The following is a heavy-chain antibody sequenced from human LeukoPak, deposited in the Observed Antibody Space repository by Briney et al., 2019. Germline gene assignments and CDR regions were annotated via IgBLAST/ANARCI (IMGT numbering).Heavy chain of an antibody. CDR2: FDPEDGET. J-gene: IGHJ4*02. Sequence: ASVKVSCKVSGYTLTELSMHWVRQAPGKGLEWMGGFDPEDGETIYAQKFQGRVTMTGDTSTDTAYMELSSLRSEDTAVYYCATGSGSGSFESLDYWGQGTLVTVSS. V-gene: IGHV1-24*01. CDR1: GYTLTELS. D-gene: IGHD3-10*01. CDR3: ATGSGSGSFESLDY.